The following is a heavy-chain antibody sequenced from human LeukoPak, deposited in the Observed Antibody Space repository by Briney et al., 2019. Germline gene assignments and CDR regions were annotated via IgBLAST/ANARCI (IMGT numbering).Heavy chain of an antibody. V-gene: IGHV1-8*03. CDR2: MNPNSGNT. CDR3: ARGGWFGVQYNPDYYYYYMDV. CDR1: GYTFTSYD. J-gene: IGHJ6*03. D-gene: IGHD3-10*01. Sequence: GASVKVSCKASGYTFTSYDINWVRQATGQGLEWMGWMNPNSGNTGYAQKFQGRVTITRNTSISTAYMELSSLRSEDTAVYYCARGGWFGVQYNPDYYYYYMDVWGKGTTVTISS.